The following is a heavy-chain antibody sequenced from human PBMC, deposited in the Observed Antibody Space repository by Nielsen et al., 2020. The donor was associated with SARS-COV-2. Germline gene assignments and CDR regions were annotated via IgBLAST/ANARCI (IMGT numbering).Heavy chain of an antibody. Sequence: ASVKVSCKVSGYTLTELSMHWVRQAPGKGLEWMGGFDPEDGETIYAQKFQGRVTMTEDTSTDTAYMELSSLRSEDTAVYYCATNGQWLLPDVIPFAFDIWGQGTMVTVSS. CDR3: ATNGQWLLPDVIPFAFDI. V-gene: IGHV1-24*01. CDR1: GYTLTELS. CDR2: FDPEDGET. J-gene: IGHJ3*02. D-gene: IGHD3-22*01.